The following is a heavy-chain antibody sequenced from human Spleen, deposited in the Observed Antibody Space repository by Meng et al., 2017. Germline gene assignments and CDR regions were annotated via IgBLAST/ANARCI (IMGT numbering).Heavy chain of an antibody. CDR2: INSDGTTT. J-gene: IGHJ4*02. V-gene: IGHV3-74*01. D-gene: IGHD4/OR15-4a*01. CDR1: GFTFSTYW. Sequence: EVKLVESGGGLVQPGGSLRLSCAASGFTFSTYWMHWVRQAPGEGLVWVSFINSDGTTTTYADSVKGRFTISRDNAKNTLYLHMNSLRAEDTAVYYCVRDNYGANDYWGQGTLVTVSS. CDR3: VRDNYGANDY.